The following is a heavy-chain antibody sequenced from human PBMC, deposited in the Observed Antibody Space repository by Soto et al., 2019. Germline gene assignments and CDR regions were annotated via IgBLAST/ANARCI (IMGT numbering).Heavy chain of an antibody. CDR2: IMPVFSTP. J-gene: IGHJ6*01. CDR3: ARDKDRKKLGGNYYYIMDV. CDR1: AGTFRTFA. D-gene: IGHD3-3*02. V-gene: IGHV1-69*13. Sequence: ASVKVSCKTYAGTFRTFAISWVRQATAQGVEWMGGIMPVFSTPDYAQKFQGRVTITADESTGTAYMELSSLRSEDTAVYYCARDKDRKKLGGNYYYIMDVWGQGTTVTVCS.